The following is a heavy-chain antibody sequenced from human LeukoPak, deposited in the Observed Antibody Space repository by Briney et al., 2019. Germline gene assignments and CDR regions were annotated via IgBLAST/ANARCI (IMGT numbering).Heavy chain of an antibody. Sequence: SHTLSLTCTVSGRSIRDYYWTCIRQPAGEALEWIGRIYRSGSANYNPSLMSRVTMSVDTSNNQFSLRLSSVTAAATAVYYCARETTDPHSVLRLFFDYWGQGILVTVSS. CDR1: GRSIRDYY. CDR3: ARETTDPHSVLRLFFDY. D-gene: IGHD3-3*01. CDR2: IYRSGSA. V-gene: IGHV4-4*07. J-gene: IGHJ4*02.